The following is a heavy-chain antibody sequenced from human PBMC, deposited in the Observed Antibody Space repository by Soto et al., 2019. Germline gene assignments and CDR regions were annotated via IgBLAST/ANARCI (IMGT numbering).Heavy chain of an antibody. CDR1: GFTFSSYA. Sequence: LRLSCAASGFTFSSYAMHWVRQAPGTGLEWVAVISYDGSNKYYADSVKGRFTISRDNAKNTLYLQMNSLRAEDTTVYYCARGRRWACSSTSCTRGYGMDVWGQGTTVTVSS. CDR3: ARGRRWACSSTSCTRGYGMDV. J-gene: IGHJ6*02. CDR2: ISYDGSNK. D-gene: IGHD2-2*01. V-gene: IGHV3-30-3*01.